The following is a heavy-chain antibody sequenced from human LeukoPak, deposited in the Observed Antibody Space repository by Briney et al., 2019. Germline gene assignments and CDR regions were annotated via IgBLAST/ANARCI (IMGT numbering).Heavy chain of an antibody. CDR2: VFDRGTT. D-gene: IGHD5-24*01. CDR3: ARDPDGYKFFGY. Sequence: SETLSLTCTVSGGSISSYYWSWIRQPPGKGLEWMGYVFDRGTTAYNPSLKRRVTMSLDTSKSQFSLNLSSVTAADTAVYFCARDPDGYKFFGYWGWGSPVTVSS. CDR1: GGSISSYY. V-gene: IGHV4-59*01. J-gene: IGHJ4*02.